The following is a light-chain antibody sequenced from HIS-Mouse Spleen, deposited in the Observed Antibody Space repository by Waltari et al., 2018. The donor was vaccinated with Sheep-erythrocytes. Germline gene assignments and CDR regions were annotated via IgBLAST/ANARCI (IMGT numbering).Light chain of an antibody. CDR2: AAS. V-gene: IGKV1-39*01. J-gene: IGKJ4*01. CDR1: QSISSY. CDR3: QQSYSTPPLT. Sequence: DIQMTQSPSSLSASVGDRVTITCRASQSISSYLNWYQQKPGKAPKLLIYAASSLQSGVLSRFSGSGSGTDFTLTISSLQPADFATYYCQQSYSTPPLTFGGGTKVEIK.